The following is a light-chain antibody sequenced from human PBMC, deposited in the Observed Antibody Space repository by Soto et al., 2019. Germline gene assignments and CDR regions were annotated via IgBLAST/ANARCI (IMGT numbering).Light chain of an antibody. CDR2: EDN. J-gene: IGLJ2*01. CDR1: SGSLARNY. Sequence: NFMLTQSHSVSESPGKTVPISRTRSSGSLARNYVQWYQQRPGSAPTTLIYEDNQRPSGVPDRFSGSIDSSSNSASLTISGLKTEYGADYYCQSYDSNNPVVFGGGTKLTAL. CDR3: QSYDSNNPVV. V-gene: IGLV6-57*04.